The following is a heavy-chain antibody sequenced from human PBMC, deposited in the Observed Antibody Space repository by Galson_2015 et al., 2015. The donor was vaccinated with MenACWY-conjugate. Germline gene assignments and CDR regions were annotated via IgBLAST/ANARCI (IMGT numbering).Heavy chain of an antibody. Sequence: SLRLSCAASGFTFSSYWMHWVRQAPGKGLVWVSLINSDGSSTSYADSVKGRFTISRDNAKNTQYLQMNRLRAEDTAVYYCAVYCSSTRCYGASGGYWGQGTLVTVSS. CDR1: GFTFSSYW. CDR3: AVYCSSTRCYGASGGY. CDR2: INSDGSST. J-gene: IGHJ4*02. V-gene: IGHV3-74*01. D-gene: IGHD2-2*01.